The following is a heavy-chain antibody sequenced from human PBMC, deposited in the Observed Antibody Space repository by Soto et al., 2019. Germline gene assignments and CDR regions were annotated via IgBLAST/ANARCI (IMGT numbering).Heavy chain of an antibody. J-gene: IGHJ5*02. V-gene: IGHV5-10-1*01. D-gene: IGHD3-22*01. Sequence: GESLKISCKGSGYSFTSYWISWVRQMPGKGLEWMGRIDPSDSYTNYSPSFQGHVTISADKSISTAYLQWSSLKASDTAMYYCAKTYYYDRNWFDPWGQGTLVTVSS. CDR2: IDPSDSYT. CDR3: AKTYYYDRNWFDP. CDR1: GYSFTSYW.